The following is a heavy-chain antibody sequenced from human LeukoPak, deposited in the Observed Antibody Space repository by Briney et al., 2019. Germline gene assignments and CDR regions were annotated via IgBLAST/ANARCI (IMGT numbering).Heavy chain of an antibody. CDR2: IYDSGST. V-gene: IGHV4-39*07. J-gene: IGHJ4*02. CDR1: GGSISSSSYY. D-gene: IGHD6-13*01. Sequence: PSETLSLTCTVSGGSISSSSYYWGWIRQPPGKGLEWIGSIYDSGSTYYNPSLKSRVTISADTSKNQFSLKLSSVTAADTASYYCARKYSSSPYYFDCWGQGTLVTVSS. CDR3: ARKYSSSPYYFDC.